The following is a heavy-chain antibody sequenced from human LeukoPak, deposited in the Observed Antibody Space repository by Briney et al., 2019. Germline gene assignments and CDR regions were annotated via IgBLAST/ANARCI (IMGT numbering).Heavy chain of an antibody. V-gene: IGHV3-30*03. J-gene: IGHJ5*02. CDR3: VRQSFTYNSGWYWVDH. D-gene: IGHD6-19*01. CDR1: GFTFSSYG. Sequence: PGGSLRLSCAASGFTFSSYGMHWVRQAPGKGLEWVAVISYDGSNKYYADSVKGRFTISRDDSKNTVYLQMNSLRAEDTAVYYCVRQSFTYNSGWYWVDHWGQGILVTVSS. CDR2: ISYDGSNK.